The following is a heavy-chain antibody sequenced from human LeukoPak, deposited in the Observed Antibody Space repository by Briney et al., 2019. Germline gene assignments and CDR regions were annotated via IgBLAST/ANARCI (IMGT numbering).Heavy chain of an antibody. Sequence: ASVTVSCKASGYTFNGYYMHWVRQAPGQGLEWMGWINPNSGGTNYAQKFQGGVTMTRDTSISTAYMELSRLRSDDTAVYYCARGMEPYYYMDVWGKGTTVTVSS. D-gene: IGHD1-26*01. CDR2: INPNSGGT. CDR1: GYTFNGYY. J-gene: IGHJ6*03. V-gene: IGHV1-2*02. CDR3: ARGMEPYYYMDV.